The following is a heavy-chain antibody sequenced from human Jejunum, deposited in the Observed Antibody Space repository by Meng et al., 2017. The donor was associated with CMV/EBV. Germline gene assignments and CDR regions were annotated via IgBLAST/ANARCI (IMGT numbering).Heavy chain of an antibody. CDR2: IYYSGST. V-gene: IGHV4-39*07. D-gene: IGHD6-13*01. J-gene: IGHJ4*02. Sequence: QLQLQESGPGLVKPSXTLSLTCTVSGGSISSSSYNWGWIRQPPGKGLEWIGSIYYSGSTYYNPSLKSRVTISIDTSKNQFSLKLSSVTAADTAVYYCASYQRGSSWSYYFDDWGQGTLVTVSS. CDR1: GGSISSSSYN. CDR3: ASYQRGSSWSYYFDD.